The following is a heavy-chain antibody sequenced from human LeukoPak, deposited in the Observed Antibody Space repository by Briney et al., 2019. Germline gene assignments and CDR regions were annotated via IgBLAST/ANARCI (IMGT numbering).Heavy chain of an antibody. CDR3: ARVNTDYRGSLDY. J-gene: IGHJ4*02. V-gene: IGHV4-59*12. CDR2: IYYTGGT. CDR1: GGSINNYY. Sequence: SETLSLTCTVSGGSINNYYWSWIRQSPGKGLEWMGSIYYTGGTNNNPSLKGRVTLSVDTSKNQFSLKLTSVTASDTAVYYCARVNTDYRGSLDYWGQGTLVTVSS. D-gene: IGHD4-11*01.